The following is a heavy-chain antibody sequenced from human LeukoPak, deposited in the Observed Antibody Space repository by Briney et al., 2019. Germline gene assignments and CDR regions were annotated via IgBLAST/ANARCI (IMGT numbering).Heavy chain of an antibody. CDR2: INQDGSEK. J-gene: IGHJ4*02. CDR1: GFTFSGNW. CDR3: ARTSPTSHFDF. V-gene: IGHV3-7*01. Sequence: QPGGSLRLSCAASGFTFSGNWMSWVRQAPGKGLEWVANINQDGSEKNYVDSVKGRFTISRDNAKNTLYLQMISLRAEDTAVYYCARTSPTSHFDFWGQGTLVTVSS. D-gene: IGHD3-16*01.